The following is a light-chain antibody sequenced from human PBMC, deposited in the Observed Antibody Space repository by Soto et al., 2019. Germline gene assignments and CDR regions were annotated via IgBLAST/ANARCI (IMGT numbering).Light chain of an antibody. Sequence: QSALTQPASVSASPGQSITISCTGTSSDIGAYNSVCWYQQHPGEAPQLIIYDVSYRPSGISSRFSGSKSGNTASLTVSGLQADDDADYYCASYTTGRIRVFGGGTKLTVL. J-gene: IGLJ2*01. CDR3: ASYTTGRIRV. V-gene: IGLV2-14*03. CDR1: SSDIGAYNS. CDR2: DVS.